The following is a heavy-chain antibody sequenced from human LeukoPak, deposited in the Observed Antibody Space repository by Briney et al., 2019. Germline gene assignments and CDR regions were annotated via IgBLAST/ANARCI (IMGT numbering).Heavy chain of an antibody. Sequence: SETLSLTCTVSGGSISSSSYYWGWIRQPPGKGLEWIGSIYYSGSTYYNPSLKSRVTISVDTSKNQFSLKLSSVTAADTAVYYCARSLDYDFLSGSAAFDIWGQGTMVTVSS. J-gene: IGHJ3*02. V-gene: IGHV4-39*07. CDR1: GGSISSSSYY. CDR2: IYYSGST. D-gene: IGHD3-3*01. CDR3: ARSLDYDFLSGSAAFDI.